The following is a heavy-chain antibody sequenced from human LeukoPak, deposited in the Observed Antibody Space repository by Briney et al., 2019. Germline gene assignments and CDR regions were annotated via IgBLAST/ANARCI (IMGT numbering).Heavy chain of an antibody. CDR1: GDSIRSYY. CDR2: ISYSGST. CDR3: ARGAGWYAY. Sequence: SETLSLTCTVSGDSIRSYYWSWIRQPPGKGLEWIGCISYSGSTHYNPSLKSRLSIPVDTSKNQFSLKMSSVTAADTAVYYCARGAGWYAYWGQGTLVTVSS. J-gene: IGHJ4*02. V-gene: IGHV4-59*01. D-gene: IGHD6-19*01.